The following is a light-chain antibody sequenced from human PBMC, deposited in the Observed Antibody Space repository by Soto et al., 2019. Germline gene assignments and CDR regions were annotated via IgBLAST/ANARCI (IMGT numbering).Light chain of an antibody. Sequence: ENVLTQSPGTLSLSPGEGASLSCRASQRVISTYFGWYQQRPGQAPRLIIYATSRRAAGVPDRFSGSGSGTDFTLSISRVEPEDSAVYYCQQYGASPWTFGQGTKLEI. J-gene: IGKJ1*01. CDR2: ATS. CDR1: QRVISTY. V-gene: IGKV3-20*01. CDR3: QQYGASPWT.